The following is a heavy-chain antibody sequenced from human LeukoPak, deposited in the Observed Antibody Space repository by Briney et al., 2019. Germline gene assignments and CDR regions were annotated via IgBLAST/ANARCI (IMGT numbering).Heavy chain of an antibody. D-gene: IGHD2-15*01. J-gene: IGHJ4*02. CDR2: ISSSGSTI. CDR3: ARCSGGSCYYFDY. CDR1: GFTFSSYE. Sequence: PGGSLRLSCAASGFTFSSYEMNWVRQAPGKGLEWVSYISSSGSTIYYADSVKGRFTISRDNAKNSLYLQMNSLRAEDTAVYYRARCSGGSCYYFDYWGQGTLVTVSS. V-gene: IGHV3-48*03.